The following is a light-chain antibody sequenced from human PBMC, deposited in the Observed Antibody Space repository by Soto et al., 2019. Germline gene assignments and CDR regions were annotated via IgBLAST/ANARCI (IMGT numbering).Light chain of an antibody. CDR1: QSISSSY. V-gene: IGKV3-20*01. CDR2: AAS. J-gene: IGKJ2*01. CDR3: QLYGGSHMFS. Sequence: EIVLTQSPGTLSLSPGEGGTLSCRASQSISSSYLAWYQQKPGQSPRLLIYAASGRATGIPDRFSGSGSGTDFTLTISRLEPEDFAVYYCQLYGGSHMFSFGQGTKLEIK.